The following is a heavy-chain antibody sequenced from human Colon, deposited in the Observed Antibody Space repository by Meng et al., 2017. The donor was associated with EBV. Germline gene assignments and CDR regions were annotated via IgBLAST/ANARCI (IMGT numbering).Heavy chain of an antibody. Sequence: QVQVQPWGSGLLKPLETLPPTCGVYGASFSGYHWSWIRQPPGKGLEWVGEVNPSGSTNYSPSLKSRVTISVDTSKNQFSLRLNSVTAADTAVYYCARVGGLDGYRLGGDYWGQGALVTVSS. J-gene: IGHJ4*02. CDR1: GASFSGYH. V-gene: IGHV4-34*01. D-gene: IGHD5-24*01. CDR2: VNPSGST. CDR3: ARVGGLDGYRLGGDY.